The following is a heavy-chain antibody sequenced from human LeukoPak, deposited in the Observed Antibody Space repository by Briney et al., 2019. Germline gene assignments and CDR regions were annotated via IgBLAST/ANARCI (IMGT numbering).Heavy chain of an antibody. D-gene: IGHD5-18*01. CDR3: ARVDTAMAGVDY. Sequence: GGSLRLSCAASGXXXXXYXXHWVRXXXXXXXXXXXVISYDGSNKYYADSVKGRFTISRDNSKNTLYLQMNSLRAEDTAVYYCARVDTAMAGVDYWGQGTLVTVSS. V-gene: IGHV3-30*03. J-gene: IGHJ4*02. CDR2: ISYDGSNK. CDR1: GXXXXXYX.